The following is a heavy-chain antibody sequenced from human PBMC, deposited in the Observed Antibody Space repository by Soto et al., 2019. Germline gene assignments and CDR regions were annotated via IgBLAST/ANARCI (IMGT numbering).Heavy chain of an antibody. Sequence: GESLKISCKGSGYSFAGYWITWVRQKPGKGLEWMGRIDPSDSQTYYSPSFRGHVTISVTKSITTVFLQWSSLRASDTAMYYCARQIYDSDTGPNFQYYFDSWGQGTPFTVSS. CDR3: ARQIYDSDTGPNFQYYFDS. V-gene: IGHV5-10-1*01. J-gene: IGHJ4*02. D-gene: IGHD3-22*01. CDR1: GYSFAGYW. CDR2: IDPSDSQT.